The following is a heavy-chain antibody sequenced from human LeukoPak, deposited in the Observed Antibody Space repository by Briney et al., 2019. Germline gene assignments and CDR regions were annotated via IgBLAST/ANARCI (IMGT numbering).Heavy chain of an antibody. J-gene: IGHJ4*02. D-gene: IGHD5-12*01. Sequence: PSETLSLTCAVYGGSFSGYYWSWIRQPPGKGLEWIGEINHSGSTNYNPSLKSRVTISVDTSKNQFSLKLSSVTAADTAVYYCARPSQGARGYLTHFDYWGQGTLVTVSS. CDR1: GGSFSGYY. CDR3: ARPSQGARGYLTHFDY. CDR2: INHSGST. V-gene: IGHV4-34*01.